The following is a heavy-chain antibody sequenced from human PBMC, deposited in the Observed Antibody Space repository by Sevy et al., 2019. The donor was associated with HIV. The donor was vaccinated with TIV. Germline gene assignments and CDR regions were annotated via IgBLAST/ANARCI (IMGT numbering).Heavy chain of an antibody. CDR3: AREKKSGYYPPPKYYYYYGMDV. CDR1: GFTFSSYW. CDR2: IKQDGSEK. V-gene: IGHV3-7*03. Sequence: GGSLRLSCAASGFTFSSYWMSWVRQAPGKGLEWVANIKQDGSEKYYVDSVKGRFTISRDNAKNSLYLQMNSLRAEDTVVYYCAREKKSGYYPPPKYYYYYGMDVWGQGTTVTVSS. J-gene: IGHJ6*02. D-gene: IGHD3-3*01.